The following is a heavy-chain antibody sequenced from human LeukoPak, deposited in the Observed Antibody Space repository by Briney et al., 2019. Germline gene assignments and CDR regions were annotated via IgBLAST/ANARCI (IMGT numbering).Heavy chain of an antibody. CDR3: ARDASYSSSGYHGLDY. J-gene: IGHJ4*02. CDR1: GFTFSSYS. CDR2: ISSSSSTI. D-gene: IGHD3-22*01. V-gene: IGHV3-48*01. Sequence: PVGSLRLSCAASGFTFSSYSMNWVRQAPGKGLEWVSYISSSSSTIYYADSVKGRFTISRDNSKNTLYLQMNSLRAEDTAVYYCARDASYSSSGYHGLDYWGRGTLAPASS.